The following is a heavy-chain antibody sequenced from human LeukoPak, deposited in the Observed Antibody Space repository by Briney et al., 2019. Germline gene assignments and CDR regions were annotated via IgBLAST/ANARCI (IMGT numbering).Heavy chain of an antibody. V-gene: IGHV4-61*02. Sequence: PSETLSLTCTVSGGSISSGSYYWSWIRQPAGKGLEWIGRIYTSGSTNYNPSLKSRVTISVDTSKNQFSLKLSSVTAADPAVYYCARVVSRWAYYYDSSGYYEYFQHWGQGTLVTVSS. D-gene: IGHD3-22*01. CDR3: ARVVSRWAYYYDSSGYYEYFQH. J-gene: IGHJ1*01. CDR2: IYTSGST. CDR1: GGSISSGSYY.